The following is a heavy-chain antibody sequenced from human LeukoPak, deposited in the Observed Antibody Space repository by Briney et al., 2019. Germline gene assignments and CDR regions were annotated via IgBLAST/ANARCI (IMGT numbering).Heavy chain of an antibody. Sequence: PGGSLRLSCAASGFTFSSYAMSWVRQAPGKGLEWVSAISGSGGSTYYADSVKGRFTISRDNSKNTLYLQMNSLRAEDTAVYYCAKEMEGIVVVPAAPENWGQGTLVTVSS. D-gene: IGHD2-2*01. J-gene: IGHJ4*02. V-gene: IGHV3-23*01. CDR3: AKEMEGIVVVPAAPEN. CDR1: GFTFSSYA. CDR2: ISGSGGST.